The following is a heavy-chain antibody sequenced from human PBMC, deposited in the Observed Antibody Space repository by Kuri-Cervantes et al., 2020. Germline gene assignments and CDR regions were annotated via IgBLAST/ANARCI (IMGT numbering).Heavy chain of an antibody. J-gene: IGHJ6*03. CDR1: GFSFGSSY. CDR2: IKEDGSEK. V-gene: IGHV3-7*01. D-gene: IGHD4-17*01. Sequence: GGSLRLSCAASGFSFGSSYMGWVRQTPEKGLEWVATIKEDGSEKYYVDSVKGRFTISRDNAKNSLYLQMNSLRAEDTAVYYCARVEVTTNYYYYMDVWGKGTTVTVSS. CDR3: ARVEVTTNYYYYMDV.